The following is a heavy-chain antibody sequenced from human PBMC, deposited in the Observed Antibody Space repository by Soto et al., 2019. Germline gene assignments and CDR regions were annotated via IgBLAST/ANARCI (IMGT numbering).Heavy chain of an antibody. J-gene: IGHJ5*02. V-gene: IGHV1-69*06. CDR3: ASQARIPRYWFDP. CDR2: IIPIFGTA. Sequence: QVQLVQSGAEVKKPGSSVNVSCTASGGTFSSYAISWVRQAPGQGLEWMGGIIPIFGTANYAQKFQGRVTITADKSTSTAYMELSSLRSEDTAVYYCASQARIPRYWFDPWGQGTLVTVSS. CDR1: GGTFSSYA.